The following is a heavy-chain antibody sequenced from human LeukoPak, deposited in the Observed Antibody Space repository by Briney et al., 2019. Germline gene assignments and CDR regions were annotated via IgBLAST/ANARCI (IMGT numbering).Heavy chain of an antibody. CDR2: ISYDGSNK. CDR3: ARGTPELELLLDY. CDR1: GFTFSSYA. J-gene: IGHJ4*02. Sequence: GGSLRLSCAASGFTFSSYAMHWVRQAPGKGLEWVAVISYDGSNKYYADSVKGRFTISRDNSKNTLYLQMNSLRDEDTAVYYCARGTPELELLLDYWGQGTLVTVSS. V-gene: IGHV3-30-3*01. D-gene: IGHD1-7*01.